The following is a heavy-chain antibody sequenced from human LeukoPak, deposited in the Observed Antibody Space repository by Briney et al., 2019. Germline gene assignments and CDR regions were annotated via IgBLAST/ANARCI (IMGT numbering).Heavy chain of an antibody. CDR2: IYYSGST. J-gene: IGHJ2*01. Sequence: PSQTLSLTCTVSGGSISSGGYYWSWIRQHPGTGLEWIGYIYYSGSTYYNPSLKSQVTISVDTSKNQFSLKLSSVTAADTAVYYCARDPLVPAARRYFDLWGRGTLVTVSS. D-gene: IGHD2-2*01. CDR1: GGSISSGGYY. V-gene: IGHV4-31*01. CDR3: ARDPLVPAARRYFDL.